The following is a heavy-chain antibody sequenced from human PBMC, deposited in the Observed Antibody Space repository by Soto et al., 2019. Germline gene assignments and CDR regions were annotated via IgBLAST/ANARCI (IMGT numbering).Heavy chain of an antibody. CDR1: GYSFTSYW. J-gene: IGHJ6*02. V-gene: IGHV5-51*01. CDR3: ARRGHYYYGMDV. Sequence: PGESLKISCKDPGYSFTSYWIGWVRQRPGKGLEGMGSIYPGDSDTRYSPSFQGQVTISADKSINTDSLQWRSLKASATAMYYCARRGHYYYGMDVWGQGTTVTVSS. CDR2: IYPGDSDT.